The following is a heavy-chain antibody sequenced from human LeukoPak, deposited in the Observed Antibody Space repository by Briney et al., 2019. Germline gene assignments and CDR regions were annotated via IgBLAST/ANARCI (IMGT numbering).Heavy chain of an antibody. CDR2: IWYDGSQK. J-gene: IGHJ3*02. V-gene: IGHV3-30*02. CDR3: AKSSRSFQLPDAFDI. CDR1: GFTFNTYG. D-gene: IGHD2-2*01. Sequence: GGSLRLSCAASGFTFNTYGMHWVRRAAGKGLEWVAVIWYDGSQKYYADSVRGRFTISRDNSKNTLYLQMNSLRAEDTAVYYCAKSSRSFQLPDAFDIWGQGTMVTVSS.